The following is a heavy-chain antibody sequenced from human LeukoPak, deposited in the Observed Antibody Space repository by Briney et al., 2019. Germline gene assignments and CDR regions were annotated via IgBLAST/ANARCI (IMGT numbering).Heavy chain of an antibody. J-gene: IGHJ5*02. V-gene: IGHV4-31*03. CDR1: GDSISSGAYG. CDR3: ARARTYYYDSSGLNWFDP. Sequence: SETLSLTCTVSGDSISSGAYGWSWIRQLPGMGLEWIGNIFSSGSTYYNPSLKSRVTMSLDTSKNQFSLRLSSVTAADTAVYYCARARTYYYDSSGLNWFDPWGQGTLVTVSS. CDR2: IFSSGST. D-gene: IGHD3-22*01.